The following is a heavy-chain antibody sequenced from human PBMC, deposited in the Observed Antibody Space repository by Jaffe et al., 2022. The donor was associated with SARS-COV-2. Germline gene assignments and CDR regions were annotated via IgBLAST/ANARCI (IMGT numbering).Heavy chain of an antibody. Sequence: EVQLVQSGAEVKKPGESLKISCQGSGYSFNVYWIVWVRQMPGKALEWMGIIYPGDSSSRYSPSFQGQVTISADSSVSTAYLQWSSLKASDTAIYYCARVFDSGLGGHFDYWGQGTLVTVSS. CDR1: GYSFNVYW. D-gene: IGHD6-19*01. CDR3: ARVFDSGLGGHFDY. J-gene: IGHJ4*02. CDR2: IYPGDSSS. V-gene: IGHV5-51*01.